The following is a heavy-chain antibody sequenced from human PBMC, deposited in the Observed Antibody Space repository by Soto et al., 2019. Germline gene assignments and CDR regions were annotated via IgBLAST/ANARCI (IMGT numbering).Heavy chain of an antibody. D-gene: IGHD6-19*01. CDR1: GGSISSYY. CDR3: ARKNESIPVDGTDSFDY. CDR2: IYTSGST. J-gene: IGHJ4*02. Sequence: SETLSLTCTVSGGSISSYYWSWIRQPAGKGLEWIGRIYTSGSTNYNPSLKSRVTMSVDTSKNQFSLKLSSVTAADTAVYYCARKNESIPVDGTDSFDYWGQGTLVTVSS. V-gene: IGHV4-4*07.